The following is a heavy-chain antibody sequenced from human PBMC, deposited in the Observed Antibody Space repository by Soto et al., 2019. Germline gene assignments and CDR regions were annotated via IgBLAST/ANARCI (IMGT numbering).Heavy chain of an antibody. V-gene: IGHV3-33*01. CDR2: IWYDGSNK. CDR3: ARAVITMVRGVIIYDAFDI. D-gene: IGHD3-10*01. J-gene: IGHJ3*02. Sequence: GGSLRLSCAASGFTFSSYGMHWVRQAPGKGLEWVAVIWYDGSNKYYADSVKGRFTISRDNSKNTLYLQMNSLRAEDTAVYYCARAVITMVRGVIIYDAFDIWGQGTMVTVSS. CDR1: GFTFSSYG.